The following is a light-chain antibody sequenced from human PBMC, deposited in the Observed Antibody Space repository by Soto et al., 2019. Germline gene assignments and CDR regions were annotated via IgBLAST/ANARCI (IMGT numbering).Light chain of an antibody. V-gene: IGLV2-14*03. CDR3: ISYTDRQSYL. J-gene: IGLJ1*01. Sequence: QSVLTQPASVSGSPGQSITISCSGTSSDIGSYNQVAWYQQFPGKSPKLMIYAVSDRPSGVSDRFSGSKSGITASLTISGLQTEDEADYYCISYTDRQSYLFGTGTKVTVL. CDR1: SSDIGSYNQ. CDR2: AVS.